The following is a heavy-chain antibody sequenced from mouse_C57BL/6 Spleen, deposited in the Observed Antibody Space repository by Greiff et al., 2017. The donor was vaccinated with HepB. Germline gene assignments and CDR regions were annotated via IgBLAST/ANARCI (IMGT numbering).Heavy chain of an antibody. D-gene: IGHD4-1*01. V-gene: IGHV5-16*01. J-gene: IGHJ4*01. CDR2: INYDGSST. CDR3: ARVTGTRYAMDY. Sequence: EVKLMESEGGLVQPGSSMKLSCTASGFTFSDYYMAWVRQVPEKGLEWVANINYDGSSTYYLDSLKSRFIISRDNAKNILYLQMSSLKSEDTATYYCARVTGTRYAMDYWGQGTSVTVSS. CDR1: GFTFSDYY.